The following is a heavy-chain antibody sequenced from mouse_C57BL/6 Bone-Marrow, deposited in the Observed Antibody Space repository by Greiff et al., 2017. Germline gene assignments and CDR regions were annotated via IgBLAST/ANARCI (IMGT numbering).Heavy chain of an antibody. CDR3: TRVTYGY. V-gene: IGHV1-15*01. CDR1: GYTFTDYE. J-gene: IGHJ2*01. Sequence: QVQLQQSGAELVRPGASVTLSCKASGYTFTDYEMHWVKQTPVHGLEWIGAIDPETGGTAYNQKFKGKAILTADKSASTAYMELRSLTSEDSAVYYCTRVTYGYWGQGTTLTVSS. CDR2: IDPETGGT. D-gene: IGHD5-1*01.